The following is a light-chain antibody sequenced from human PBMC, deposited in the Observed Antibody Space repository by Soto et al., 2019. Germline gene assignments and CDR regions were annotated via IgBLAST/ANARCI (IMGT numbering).Light chain of an antibody. V-gene: IGLV2-8*01. Sequence: QSALTQPPSASGSPGQSVTISCTGTSSDVGGYNYVSWYQQHPGKAPKFMMYDATKRPSGVPDRFSGSKSGNTASLTVSGPQAEDEADYYCSSYAGSYGVFGTGTKLTVL. J-gene: IGLJ1*01. CDR2: DAT. CDR3: SSYAGSYGV. CDR1: SSDVGGYNY.